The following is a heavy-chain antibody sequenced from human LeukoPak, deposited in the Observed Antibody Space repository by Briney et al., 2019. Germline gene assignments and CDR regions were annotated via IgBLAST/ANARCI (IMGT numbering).Heavy chain of an antibody. CDR3: ARSYDILTGYYNFDY. Sequence: PSETLSLTCTVSGGSISNYYWSWIRQPAGKGLEWIGRIYTSGSINYNPSLKSRVTMSVDTSKNQFSLKLSSVTAADTAVYYCARSYDILTGYYNFDYWGQGTLVTVSS. V-gene: IGHV4-4*07. CDR2: IYTSGSI. D-gene: IGHD3-9*01. J-gene: IGHJ4*02. CDR1: GGSISNYY.